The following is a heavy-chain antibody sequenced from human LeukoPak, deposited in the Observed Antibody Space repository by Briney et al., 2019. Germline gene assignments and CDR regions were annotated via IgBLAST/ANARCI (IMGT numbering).Heavy chain of an antibody. CDR2: IYYSGST. V-gene: IGHV4-39*01. J-gene: IGHJ6*03. CDR1: GGSISSNSFY. Sequence: SETLSLTCSVSGGSISSNSFYWDWIRQPPGKGRESIGSIYYSGSTFYSSSLESRVSLSVDMSKNQFSLKLTSVTAADTAVYYCARQGADYFYYYVDVWGEGTTVAVSS. CDR3: ARQGADYFYYYVDV. D-gene: IGHD3-16*01.